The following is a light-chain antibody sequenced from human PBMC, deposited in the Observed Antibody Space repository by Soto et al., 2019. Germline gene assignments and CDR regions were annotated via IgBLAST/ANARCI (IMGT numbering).Light chain of an antibody. V-gene: IGKV3-15*01. CDR3: QQYNTWPRT. CDR1: QSVSST. Sequence: IVMTQSPFTLSVPPGESATLSCRASQSVSSTLAWFQQKPGQAPRLLIYGASTRATGIPARFSGSGSGTDFTLTISSLQSEDFAVYYCQQYNTWPRTFAQGTKVDI. J-gene: IGKJ1*01. CDR2: GAS.